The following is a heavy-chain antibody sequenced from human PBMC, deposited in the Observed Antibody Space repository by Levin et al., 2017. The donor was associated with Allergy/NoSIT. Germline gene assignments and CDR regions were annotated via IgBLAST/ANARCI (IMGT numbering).Heavy chain of an antibody. CDR3: AKGRGRGSSGWFRNRGNYFDY. D-gene: IGHD6-19*01. V-gene: IGHV3-30*18. Sequence: GGSLRLSCAASGFTFSSYGMHWVRQAPGKGLEWVAVISYDGSNKYYADSVKGRFTISRDNSKNTLYLQMNSLRAEDTAVYYCAKGRGRGSSGWFRNRGNYFDYWGQGTLVTVSS. CDR2: ISYDGSNK. J-gene: IGHJ4*02. CDR1: GFTFSSYG.